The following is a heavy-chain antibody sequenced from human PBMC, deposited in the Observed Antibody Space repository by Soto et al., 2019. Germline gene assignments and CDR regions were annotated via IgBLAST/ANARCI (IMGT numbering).Heavy chain of an antibody. Sequence: QVQLVQSGAEVKKPGASVKVSCKASGYTFTSYGINWVRQAPGQGLEWMGWISAYNGNTNYAQKLQGRVTMTTDTSTSTVYMELSSLRSDDTVVYYCARGVSRTVAWAMSYWGQGTLVTVSS. CDR2: ISAYNGNT. CDR3: ARGVSRTVAWAMSY. D-gene: IGHD4-17*01. CDR1: GYTFTSYG. V-gene: IGHV1-18*01. J-gene: IGHJ4*02.